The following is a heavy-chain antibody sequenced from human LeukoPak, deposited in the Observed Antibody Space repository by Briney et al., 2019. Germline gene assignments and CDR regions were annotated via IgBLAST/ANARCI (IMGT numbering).Heavy chain of an antibody. CDR2: IYYSGRT. D-gene: IGHD3-16*01. J-gene: IGHJ4*02. Sequence: PSETLSLTCSVSGGYISTSNYYWGWIRQPPEKGLEWIGTIYYSGRTYYNPSLQSRVTISLDTSQNQLSLQVRSVTVVDTAVYYCARFFYYDASLPPYWGQGTLVTVSS. CDR3: ARFFYYDASLPPY. V-gene: IGHV4-39*01. CDR1: GGYISTSNYY.